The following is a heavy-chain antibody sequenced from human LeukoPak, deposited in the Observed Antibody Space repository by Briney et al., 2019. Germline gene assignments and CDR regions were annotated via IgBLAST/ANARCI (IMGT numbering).Heavy chain of an antibody. CDR3: ARLNLEYLYSSGPNDY. Sequence: SETLSLTCTVSGGSISNTTYYWGWIRQPPGKGLEWIGSVSFNGNTYYNPSLNSRVTISVDTSKNQLSLKLSSVTPADTAVYYCARLNLEYLYSSGPNDYWGQGTLVTVSS. D-gene: IGHD3-10*01. V-gene: IGHV4-39*07. CDR2: VSFNGNT. CDR1: GGSISNTTYY. J-gene: IGHJ4*02.